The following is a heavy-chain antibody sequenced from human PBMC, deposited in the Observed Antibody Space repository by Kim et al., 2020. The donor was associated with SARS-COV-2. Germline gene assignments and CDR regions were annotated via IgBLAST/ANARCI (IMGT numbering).Heavy chain of an antibody. V-gene: IGHV3-33*01. CDR2: IYSDGNNE. D-gene: IGHD3-22*01. Sequence: GGSLRLSCTVSGFTFSNHAMHWVRQAPGMGLEWVAVIYSDGNNEYYADSVKGRFTIFRGNSENTLYLHMDRLRAEDTAVYYCARDAYDNSGYYYGPYWYFDLWGRGTLVTVSS. CDR3: ARDAYDNSGYYYGPYWYFDL. J-gene: IGHJ2*01. CDR1: GFTFSNHA.